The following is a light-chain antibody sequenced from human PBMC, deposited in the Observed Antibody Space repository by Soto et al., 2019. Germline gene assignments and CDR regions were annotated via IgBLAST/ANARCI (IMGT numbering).Light chain of an antibody. J-gene: IGKJ2*01. V-gene: IGKV1-5*03. Sequence: DIQMTQSPSTLSASVGDRVTITCRASQSISAWLAWYQLKPGKAPKLLIYEASSIEGGVPPRFSGSGSGTEFTLTICSLQPDDFATYYCQQYNRYPYTFGQGTKLEIK. CDR3: QQYNRYPYT. CDR2: EAS. CDR1: QSISAW.